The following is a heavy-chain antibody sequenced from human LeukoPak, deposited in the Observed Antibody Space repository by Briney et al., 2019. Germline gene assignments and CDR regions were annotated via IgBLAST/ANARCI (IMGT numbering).Heavy chain of an antibody. D-gene: IGHD3/OR15-3a*01. J-gene: IGHJ4*02. CDR1: GGSISSGDYY. CDR3: ARVWPGTEVDY. CDR2: IYYSGST. Sequence: PSQTLSLTCTVSGGSISSGDYYWSWIRQPPGKGLEWIGYIYYSGSTYYNPSLKSRVTISVDTSKNQFSLKLSPVTAADTAVYYCARVWPGTEVDYWGQGTLVTVSS. V-gene: IGHV4-30-4*08.